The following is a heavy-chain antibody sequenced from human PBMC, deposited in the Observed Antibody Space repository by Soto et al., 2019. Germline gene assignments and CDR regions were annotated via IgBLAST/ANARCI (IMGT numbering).Heavy chain of an antibody. J-gene: IGHJ4*02. CDR2: VYYRGRS. CDR3: VSQRTSVLTQAYFDY. Sequence: AETLSLTCTVSGGSVSNSNYYWGWIRQSPGKGLEWIGSVYYRGRSYSKSSVKSRVTISVDTSKNQFSLNLNSVTASDTAVYYCVSQRTSVLTQAYFDYWGPGALVTVSS. V-gene: IGHV4-39*01. D-gene: IGHD2-8*01. CDR1: GGSVSNSNYY.